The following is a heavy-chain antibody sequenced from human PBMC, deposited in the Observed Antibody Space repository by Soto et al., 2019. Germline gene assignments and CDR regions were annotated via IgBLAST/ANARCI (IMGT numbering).Heavy chain of an antibody. CDR1: GFPFSSYG. Sequence: QVQLVDSGGGVVQPGRSLRLSCAASGFPFSSYGMHWVRQAPGKGLEWVALISNDGGSKYYADSVKGRFLISRDNAKNTVYLQMNSLRAEDTAVYYCGACHYFSDYWGLGTLVTVSS. CDR2: ISNDGGSK. CDR3: GACHYFSDY. J-gene: IGHJ4*02. V-gene: IGHV3-30*03.